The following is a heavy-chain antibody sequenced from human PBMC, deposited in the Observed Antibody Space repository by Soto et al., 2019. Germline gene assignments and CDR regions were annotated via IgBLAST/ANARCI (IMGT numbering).Heavy chain of an antibody. D-gene: IGHD3-3*01. Sequence: SETLSLSYAVYGGSFSGYYWSWIRQPPGKGLEWIGEINHSGSTNYNPSLKSRVTISVDTSKNQFSLKLSSVTAADTAVYYCARTHFRRTIFGVVAGPGFDYWGQGTLVTVSS. CDR3: ARTHFRRTIFGVVAGPGFDY. J-gene: IGHJ4*02. CDR1: GGSFSGYY. V-gene: IGHV4-34*01. CDR2: INHSGST.